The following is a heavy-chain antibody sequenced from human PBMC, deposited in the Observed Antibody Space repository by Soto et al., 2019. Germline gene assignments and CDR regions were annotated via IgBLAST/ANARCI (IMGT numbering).Heavy chain of an antibody. CDR1: GYTFTSYG. V-gene: IGHV1-18*01. Sequence: QVQLVQSGAEVKKPGASVKVSCKASGYTFTSYGISWVRQAPGQGLEWMGWISAYNGNTNYAQKLQGRVTMTTDTSTSTAYMELRSLRSDDTAVYYCARGRPVLRFLEWVSDSSDFDYWGPGSLVTVSS. D-gene: IGHD3-3*01. CDR3: ARGRPVLRFLEWVSDSSDFDY. CDR2: ISAYNGNT. J-gene: IGHJ4*02.